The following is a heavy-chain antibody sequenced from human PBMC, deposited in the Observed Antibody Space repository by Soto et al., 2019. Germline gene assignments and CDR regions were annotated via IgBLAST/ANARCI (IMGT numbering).Heavy chain of an antibody. Sequence: GASVKVSCKASGGTFSSYAISWVRQAPGQGLEWMGGIIPIFGTANYAQKFQGRVTITADKSTSTAYMELSSLRSEDTAVYYCARGWYNWNPHPNGGHYYYGMDVWGQGTTVTVSS. CDR3: ARGWYNWNPHPNGGHYYYGMDV. V-gene: IGHV1-69*06. D-gene: IGHD1-20*01. J-gene: IGHJ6*02. CDR2: IIPIFGTA. CDR1: GGTFSSYA.